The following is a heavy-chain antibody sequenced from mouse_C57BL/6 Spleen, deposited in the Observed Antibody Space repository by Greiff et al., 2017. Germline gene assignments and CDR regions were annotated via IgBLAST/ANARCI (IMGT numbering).Heavy chain of an antibody. CDR3: AKGYDSSMDY. D-gene: IGHD2-4*01. J-gene: IGHJ4*01. CDR1: GYTFTSYW. CDR2: IDPSDSYT. Sequence: QVQLQQPGAELVKPGASVKLSCKASGYTFTSYWMQWVKQRPGQGLEWIGEIDPSDSYTNYNQKFKGKATLTVDTSSSTSYLQLSSLTSEDSAVYYCAKGYDSSMDYWGQGTSVTVSS. V-gene: IGHV1-50*01.